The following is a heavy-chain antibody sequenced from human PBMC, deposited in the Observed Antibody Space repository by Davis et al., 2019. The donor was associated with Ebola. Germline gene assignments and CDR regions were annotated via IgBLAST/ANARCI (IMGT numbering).Heavy chain of an antibody. V-gene: IGHV3-15*01. CDR2: IKSKTDGGTT. CDR1: GFTFSNAW. J-gene: IGHJ4*02. CDR3: TTDRDYGDYVHLDYFDY. Sequence: GESLKISCAASGFTFSNAWMSWVRQAPGKGLEWVGRIKSKTDGGTTDYAAPVKGRFTISRDDSKNTLYLQMNSLKTEDTAVYYCTTDRDYGDYVHLDYFDYWGQGTLVTVS. D-gene: IGHD4-17*01.